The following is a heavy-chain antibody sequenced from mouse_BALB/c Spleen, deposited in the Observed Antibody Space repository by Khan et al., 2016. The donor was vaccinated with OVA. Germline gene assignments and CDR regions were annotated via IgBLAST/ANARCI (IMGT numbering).Heavy chain of an antibody. J-gene: IGHJ4*01. CDR3: ERGGAAFYRNDGGAMDY. Sequence: QIQLVQSGPELKKPGETVRISCKASGYTFTTAGMQWVQKMPGKGLKWIGWINTHSGVPKYAEDFKGRFAFSLATSASTVYLQLTNIKHEDTATYFCERGGAAFYRNDGGAMDYWGQGTSVTVSS. D-gene: IGHD2-14*01. CDR2: INTHSGVP. V-gene: IGHV9-4*02. CDR1: GYTFTTAG.